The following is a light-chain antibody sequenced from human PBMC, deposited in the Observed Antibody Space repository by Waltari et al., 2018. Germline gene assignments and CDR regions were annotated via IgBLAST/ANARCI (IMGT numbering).Light chain of an antibody. Sequence: DIVMTQSPDSLAVSLGERATIRCRSSQSVLSRSNNKNYLAWYQQKPGQPPKLLIYWASTRQPGISDRFSGSGSGTDFSLTITGLQAEDVAIYFCQQYYRGHTFGQGTKLEI. CDR3: QQYYRGHT. CDR1: QSVLSRSNNKNY. V-gene: IGKV4-1*01. J-gene: IGKJ2*01. CDR2: WAS.